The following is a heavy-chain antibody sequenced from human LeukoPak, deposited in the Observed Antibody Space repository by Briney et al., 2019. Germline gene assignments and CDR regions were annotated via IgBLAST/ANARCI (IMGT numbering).Heavy chain of an antibody. Sequence: GGSLRLSCVGSGFTFSNYWVHWVRQAPGKGLVWVSRINTDETTTNYADPVKGRFTISRNNAKNTLYLQMNSLRADDTAAYYCARGLSGYKNSLDYWGQGAPVTVSS. J-gene: IGHJ4*02. CDR3: ARGLSGYKNSLDY. CDR1: GFTFSNYW. V-gene: IGHV3-74*01. D-gene: IGHD5-12*01. CDR2: INTDETTT.